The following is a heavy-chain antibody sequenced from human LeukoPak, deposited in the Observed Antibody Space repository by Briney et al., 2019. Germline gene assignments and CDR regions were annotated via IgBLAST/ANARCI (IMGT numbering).Heavy chain of an antibody. Sequence: EASVKVSCKASGGTFSSYTISWVRQAPGQGLEWMGRIIPILGIANYAQKFQGRVTITADKSTSTAYMELSSLRSEDTAVYYCARCPPTILNYYYYMDVWGKGTTVTVSS. V-gene: IGHV1-69*02. CDR2: IIPILGIA. CDR3: ARCPPTILNYYYYMDV. CDR1: GGTFSSYT. J-gene: IGHJ6*03.